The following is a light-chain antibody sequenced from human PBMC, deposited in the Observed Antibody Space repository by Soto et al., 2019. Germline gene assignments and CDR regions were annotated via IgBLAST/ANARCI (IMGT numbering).Light chain of an antibody. CDR1: SSDVGGYNY. V-gene: IGLV2-14*01. J-gene: IGLJ3*02. CDR2: DVT. Sequence: QPVLTQPASVSGSPGQAITISCTGTSSDVGGYNYVSWYQQHPGKAPKLMIYDVTNRPSGVSNRFSGSKSGNTASLTISGVQGEDEADYYCSSYTTSSTLVFGGGTKVTVL. CDR3: SSYTTSSTLV.